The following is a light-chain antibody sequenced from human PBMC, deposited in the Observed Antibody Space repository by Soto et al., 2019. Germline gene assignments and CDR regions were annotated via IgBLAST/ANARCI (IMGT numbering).Light chain of an antibody. CDR3: SSFTSNSILV. V-gene: IGLV2-14*03. CDR1: GSDVGAYNY. J-gene: IGLJ2*01. CDR2: DVT. Sequence: QSALTQPASVSGSPGQSITISCTGTGSDVGAYNYVSWYQQHPGKAPKLMIYDVTDRPSGVSNRFSASKSGSTASLTISGLRAEDEADYYCSSFTSNSILVFGGGTKLTVL.